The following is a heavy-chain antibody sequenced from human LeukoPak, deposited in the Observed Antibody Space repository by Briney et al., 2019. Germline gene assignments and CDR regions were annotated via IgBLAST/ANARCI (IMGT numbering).Heavy chain of an antibody. CDR2: INHSGST. D-gene: IGHD4-17*01. CDR3: ARGTLDYGDYIFYYYYGMDV. V-gene: IGHV4-34*01. Sequence: SETLSLTCAVYGGSFSGYYWSWIRQPPGKGLEWIGEINHSGSTNYNPSLKSRVTISVDTSKNQFSLKLSSVTAADTAVYYCARGTLDYGDYIFYYYYGMDVWGQGTTVTVSS. CDR1: GGSFSGYY. J-gene: IGHJ6*02.